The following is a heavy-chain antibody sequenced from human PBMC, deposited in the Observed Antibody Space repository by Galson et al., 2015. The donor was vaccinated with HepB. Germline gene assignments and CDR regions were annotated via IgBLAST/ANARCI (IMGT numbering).Heavy chain of an antibody. V-gene: IGHV1-18*04. CDR3: ARDGYCSSTSCYGRINGMDV. J-gene: IGHJ6*02. D-gene: IGHD2-2*03. Sequence: SVKVSCKASGYTFTSYGISWVRQAPGQGLEWMGWISAYNGNTNYAQKLQGRVTMTTDTSMSTAYMELRSLRSDDTAVYYCARDGYCSSTSCYGRINGMDVWGQGTTVTVSS. CDR2: ISAYNGNT. CDR1: GYTFTSYG.